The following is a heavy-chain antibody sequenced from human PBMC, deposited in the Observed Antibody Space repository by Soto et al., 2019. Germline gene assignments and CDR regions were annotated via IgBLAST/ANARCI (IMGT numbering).Heavy chain of an antibody. CDR3: ARRVVVTAILDY. CDR1: SGSISSGGYY. V-gene: IGHV4-31*11. D-gene: IGHD2-21*02. J-gene: IGHJ4*02. CDR2: IYYSGSH. Sequence: SETLSLTCAVSSGSISSGGYYWSWIRQHPGKGLEWIGYIYYSGSHYYNPSLKSRVTISVDKSKNQFSLKLSSVTAADTAVYYFARRVVVTAILDYWGQGTLVTVSS.